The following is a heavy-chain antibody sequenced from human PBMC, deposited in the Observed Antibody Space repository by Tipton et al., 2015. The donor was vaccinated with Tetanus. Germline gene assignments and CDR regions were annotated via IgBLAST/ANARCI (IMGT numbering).Heavy chain of an antibody. V-gene: IGHV1-2*02. CDR1: GYTFTGYY. Sequence: QLVQYGAELKKPGASVKVSCTASGYTFTGYYMYWVRQAPGQGLGWVGWIDPNSGDTIYAQNFQGRVTMTRDTSISTVYMELIRLRSDVTAVYYCARDRGYYIYYGMDVWGPGTTVTVSS. J-gene: IGHJ6*02. CDR2: IDPNSGDT. CDR3: ARDRGYYIYYGMDV. D-gene: IGHD3-22*01.